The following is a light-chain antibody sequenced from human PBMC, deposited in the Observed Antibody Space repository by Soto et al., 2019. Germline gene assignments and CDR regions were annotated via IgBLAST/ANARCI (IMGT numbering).Light chain of an antibody. Sequence: EIVLTQSPVTLSLSPGDRATLSCRASQSVNNNYLAWYQRKPGQAPRLLIYGASNRATDIPYRFSGSGSGTDFTLTITRLAPEDFAVYYCQQYSSSPPTFGQGTKVEVK. CDR2: GAS. CDR1: QSVNNNY. CDR3: QQYSSSPPT. J-gene: IGKJ1*01. V-gene: IGKV3-20*01.